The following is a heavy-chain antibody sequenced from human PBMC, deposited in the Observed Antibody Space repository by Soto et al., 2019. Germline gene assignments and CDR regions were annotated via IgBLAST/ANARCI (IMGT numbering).Heavy chain of an antibody. CDR1: WYTFSGYY. CDR2: INPNSGGT. Sequence: SVKVSFKASWYTFSGYYMHWVRQAPGQGLEWMGWINPNSGGTNYAQNFQGRVTMTRDTSISTAYMELSRLRSDDTAVYYCASLPYYFDYWGQGTLVTVSS. J-gene: IGHJ4*02. V-gene: IGHV1-2*02. CDR3: ASLPYYFDY.